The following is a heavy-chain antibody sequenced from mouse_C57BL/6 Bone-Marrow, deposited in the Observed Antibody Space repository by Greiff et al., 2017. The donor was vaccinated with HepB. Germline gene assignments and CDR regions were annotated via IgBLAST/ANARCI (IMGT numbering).Heavy chain of an antibody. CDR3: ARREFITTVVEYYFDY. J-gene: IGHJ2*01. CDR1: GYTFTNYW. V-gene: IGHV1-63*01. Sequence: QVHVKQSGAELVRPGTSVKMSCKASGYTFTNYWIGWAKQRPGHGLEWIGDIYPGGGYTNYNEKFKGKATLTADKSSSTAYMQFSSLTSEDSAIYYCARREFITTVVEYYFDYWGQGTTLTVSS. CDR2: IYPGGGYT. D-gene: IGHD1-1*01.